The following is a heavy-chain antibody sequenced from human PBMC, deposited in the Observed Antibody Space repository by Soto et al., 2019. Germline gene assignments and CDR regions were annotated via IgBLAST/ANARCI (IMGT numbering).Heavy chain of an antibody. J-gene: IGHJ3*02. CDR1: GGSISSSSYY. V-gene: IGHV4-39*01. CDR3: ARNIPTRAFDI. CDR2: IYYSGST. Sequence: QLQLQESGPGLVKPSETLSLTCTVSGGSISSSSYYWGWIRQPPGKGLEWIGSIYYSGSTYYNPSLKSRVTISVDTSKNQFSLKLSSVTAADTAVYYCARNIPTRAFDIWGQGTMVTVSS.